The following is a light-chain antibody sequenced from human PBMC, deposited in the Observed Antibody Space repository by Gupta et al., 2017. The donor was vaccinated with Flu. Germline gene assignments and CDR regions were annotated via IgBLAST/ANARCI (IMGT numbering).Light chain of an antibody. V-gene: IGKV3-15*01. CDR1: QSVNTN. CDR2: GAS. Sequence: PGARATLSCRASQSVNTNLAWYQQIPGQTPRLLIFGASTRATGVPARFSGSGSGTEFTLTISSLQSEDFAVYYCQQYNFWPPLTFGGGTKVDI. J-gene: IGKJ4*01. CDR3: QQYNFWPPLT.